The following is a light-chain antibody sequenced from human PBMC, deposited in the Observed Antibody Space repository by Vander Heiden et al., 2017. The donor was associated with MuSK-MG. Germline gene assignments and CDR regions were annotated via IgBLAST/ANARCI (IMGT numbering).Light chain of an antibody. V-gene: IGLV1-51*01. CDR2: DND. Sequence: QSVFTQPPSVPAAPGEKVTISCSGSDSNIGKNYVSWYRQFPGTAPKLLIYDNDKRPSGIPDRFSGSKSGTSATLGITELQTADEADYYCETGDSSLSAVLFGGGTKLTVL. CDR3: ETGDSSLSAVL. J-gene: IGLJ2*01. CDR1: DSNIGKNY.